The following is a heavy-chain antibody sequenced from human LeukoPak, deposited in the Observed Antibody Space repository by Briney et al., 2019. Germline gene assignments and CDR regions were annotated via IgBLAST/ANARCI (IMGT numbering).Heavy chain of an antibody. CDR3: ARARLGLWPSGWFDP. J-gene: IGHJ5*02. D-gene: IGHD5-18*01. Sequence: SETLSLTCTVSGGSISSYYWGWIRQPPGKGLECIGYISYSGSANHNPSLKSRVTISVDTSKNQFSLKLSSVTTADTAVYYCARARLGLWPSGWFDPWGQGTLVTVSS. V-gene: IGHV4-59*01. CDR2: ISYSGSA. CDR1: GGSISSYY.